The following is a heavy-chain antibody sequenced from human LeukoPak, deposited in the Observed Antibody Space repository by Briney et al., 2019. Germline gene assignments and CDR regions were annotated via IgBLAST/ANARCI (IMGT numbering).Heavy chain of an antibody. CDR1: GYTFTSYY. J-gene: IGHJ5*02. CDR3: ARGNDRDYDFWSGYYTGLTNWFDP. CDR2: INPSGGST. V-gene: IGHV1-46*01. Sequence: ASVKVSCKASGYTFTSYYMHWVRQAPGQGLEWMGIINPSGGSTSYAQKFQGRVTMTRDTSTSTVYMELSSLRSEDTAVYYCARGNDRDYDFWSGYYTGLTNWFDPWGQGTLVTVSS. D-gene: IGHD3-3*01.